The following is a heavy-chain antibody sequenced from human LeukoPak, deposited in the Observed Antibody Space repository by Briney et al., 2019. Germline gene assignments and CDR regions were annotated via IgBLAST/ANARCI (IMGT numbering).Heavy chain of an antibody. D-gene: IGHD6-13*01. J-gene: IGHJ6*03. CDR3: ARGTIAADDFYYMDV. Sequence: SETLSLTCTVSGYSISSAYYWGWIRQPPGKGLEWTGSIDHSGSTYYNPSLKSRITISVDTSKNQFSLRLSSVTAADTAVYYCARGTIAADDFYYMDVWGKGTTVTISS. V-gene: IGHV4-38-2*02. CDR2: IDHSGST. CDR1: GYSISSAYY.